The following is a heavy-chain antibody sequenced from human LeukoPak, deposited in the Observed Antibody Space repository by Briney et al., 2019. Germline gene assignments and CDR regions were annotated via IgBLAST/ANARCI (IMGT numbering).Heavy chain of an antibody. J-gene: IGHJ4*02. Sequence: SETLSLTCTVSGGSISSYYWSWIRQPPGKGLAWIGYIYYSGSTNYNPSLKSRVTISVDTSKNQFSLKLSSVTAADTAVYYCARMAWDYFDYWGQGTLVTVSS. D-gene: IGHD1-26*01. CDR1: GGSISSYY. V-gene: IGHV4-59*08. CDR3: ARMAWDYFDY. CDR2: IYYSGST.